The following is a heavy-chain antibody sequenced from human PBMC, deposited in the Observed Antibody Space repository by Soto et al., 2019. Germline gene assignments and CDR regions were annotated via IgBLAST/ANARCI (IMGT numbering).Heavy chain of an antibody. Sequence: QVQLQQWGAGLLKPSETLSLTCAVYGGSFSGYYWSWIRQPPGKGLEWIGEINHSGSTNYNPSLKSRVTISVDTYKNQFSLKRSSVTAADTAVYYCARGKLSDYVWGSYRYHFDYWGQGTVVTVSS. CDR3: ARGKLSDYVWGSYRYHFDY. CDR2: INHSGST. V-gene: IGHV4-34*01. D-gene: IGHD3-16*02. CDR1: GGSFSGYY. J-gene: IGHJ4*02.